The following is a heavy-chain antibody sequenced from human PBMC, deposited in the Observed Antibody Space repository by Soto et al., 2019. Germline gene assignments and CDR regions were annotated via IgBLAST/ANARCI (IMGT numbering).Heavy chain of an antibody. CDR1: GYTFTSYA. CDR2: INAGNGNT. D-gene: IGHD6-13*01. CDR3: ARDPIPGIAAAGTFDY. Sequence: ASVKVSCKASGYTFTSYAMYWVRQAPGQRLEWMGWINAGNGNTKYSQKFQGRVTITRDTSASTAYMELSSLRSEDTAVYYCARDPIPGIAAAGTFDYWGQGTLVTVSS. V-gene: IGHV1-3*01. J-gene: IGHJ4*02.